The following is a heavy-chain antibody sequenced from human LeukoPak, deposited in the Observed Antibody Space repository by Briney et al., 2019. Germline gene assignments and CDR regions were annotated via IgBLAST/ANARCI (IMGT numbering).Heavy chain of an antibody. Sequence: GRCLGLSCAGHGFTFSDYNVNWDRQDPRKGLKLVSSISSRSSYIYYADSVKGRFTISRDNAKNSLYLQMNSLRAEDTAVYYCARVPEWLFYWYFDLWGRGTLVTVSS. D-gene: IGHD6-19*01. CDR3: ARVPEWLFYWYFDL. J-gene: IGHJ2*01. V-gene: IGHV3-21*01. CDR1: GFTFSDYN. CDR2: ISSRSSYI.